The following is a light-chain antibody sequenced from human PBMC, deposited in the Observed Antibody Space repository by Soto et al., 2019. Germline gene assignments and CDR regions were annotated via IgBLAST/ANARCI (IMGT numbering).Light chain of an antibody. CDR2: GAS. V-gene: IGKV3D-15*01. CDR3: QQYNNWPAIT. Sequence: EIVLTQSPATLSVPPGERATLSCRASESVSSKLVWYQQKPGQAPRLLIYGASTRATGIPARFSGSGSGTEFTLTISSLQSEDFAVYYCQQYNNWPAITFGQGTRLEIK. CDR1: ESVSSK. J-gene: IGKJ5*01.